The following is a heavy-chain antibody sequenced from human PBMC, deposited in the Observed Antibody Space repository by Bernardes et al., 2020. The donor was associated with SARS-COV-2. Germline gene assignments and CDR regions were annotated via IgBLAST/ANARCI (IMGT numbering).Heavy chain of an antibody. D-gene: IGHD6-19*01. J-gene: IGHJ4*02. CDR2: ISDDGATT. CDR3: ARGALDGSGRYVVDW. Sequence: GGSLRLSCAASGFILSNYWLHWVRQVPGKGLVWVSRISDDGATTTYADSVKGRFTISRDNAKNTLFMQMNSLRADDTAVYFCARGALDGSGRYVVDWWGQGTLVTVSS. CDR1: GFILSNYW. V-gene: IGHV3-74*01.